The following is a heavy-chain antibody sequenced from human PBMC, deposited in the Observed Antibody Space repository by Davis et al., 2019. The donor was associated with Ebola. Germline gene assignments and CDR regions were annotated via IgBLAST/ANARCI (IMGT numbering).Heavy chain of an antibody. CDR3: ARGGGSSTTFHNWYAP. V-gene: IGHV1-69*13. CDR1: GGTFSNYA. D-gene: IGHD2-2*01. Sequence: SVKVSCKASGGTFSNYAISWVRQAPGQGLEWMGGIIPIYGTANFAQRFQGRVSITADESTSTAYMELSSLRSEDTAVYYCARGGGSSTTFHNWYAPWGQGTLVTVS. J-gene: IGHJ5*02. CDR2: IIPIYGTA.